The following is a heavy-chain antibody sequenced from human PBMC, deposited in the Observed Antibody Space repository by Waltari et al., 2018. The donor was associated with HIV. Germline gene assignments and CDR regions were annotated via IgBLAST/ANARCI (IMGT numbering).Heavy chain of an antibody. V-gene: IGHV4-61*02. CDR3: ARTYCRGTSCYSRYFDI. J-gene: IGHJ2*01. D-gene: IGHD2-21*01. Sequence: QVQLQESGPRLVKSSQTLSLTCTVFGDPFTINGYYWSWLRLSAGKGLEWIGRLHSSGTTNYNPSFQSRVSFSSDARKNEISLSLTSVSAADTATYYCARTYCRGTSCYSRYFDIWGRGFPVVVSS. CDR1: GDPFTINGYY. CDR2: LHSSGTT.